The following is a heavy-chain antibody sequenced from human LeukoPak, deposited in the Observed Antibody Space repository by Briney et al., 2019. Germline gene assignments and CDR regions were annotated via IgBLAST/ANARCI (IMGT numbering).Heavy chain of an antibody. CDR1: GSSLSSSRYY. J-gene: IGHJ5*02. CDR2: IYYSGST. Sequence: SGTLCLTCTVSGSSLSSSRYYWGRIRQPPGKGRQWIGSIYYSGSTYYNPCFKSRVTISVDTSKNQFYLKMSSVTAADTAVYYCARTVMYYYASSAGNWFDPWGQGTLVTVSS. CDR3: ARTVMYYYASSAGNWFDP. D-gene: IGHD3-22*01. V-gene: IGHV4-39*01.